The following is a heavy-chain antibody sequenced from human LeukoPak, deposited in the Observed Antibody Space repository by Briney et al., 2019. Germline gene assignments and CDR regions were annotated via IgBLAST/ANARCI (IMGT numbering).Heavy chain of an antibody. CDR1: VYTYSSYS. D-gene: IGHD5-12*01. J-gene: IGHJ4*02. Sequence: GGSLRLSCVASVYTYSSYSMNWVRQAPGKGLEWVSSISSSSSYIYYADSVKGRFTISRDNAKKSLYLQMNSLRAEDTAGYYCVGAKRSLYSGYGLGKYYFDYWGQGTLVTVSS. V-gene: IGHV3-21*01. CDR2: ISSSSSYI. CDR3: VGAKRSLYSGYGLGKYYFDY.